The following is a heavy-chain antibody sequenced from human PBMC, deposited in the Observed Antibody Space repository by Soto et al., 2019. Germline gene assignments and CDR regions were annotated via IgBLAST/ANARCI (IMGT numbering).Heavy chain of an antibody. CDR3: TTAERGGSYYSDY. CDR1: GFTFTSAW. D-gene: IGHD1-26*01. Sequence: EVQLVESGGGLVRPGESLRLSCAASGFTFTSAWINWVRQAPGKGLEWAGRIKSKTDGGTVDYGAPAKGRFTISRDDSTNTAYLQMNSLRNEDTAVYYCTTAERGGSYYSDYWGQGTLVTVSS. J-gene: IGHJ4*02. V-gene: IGHV3-15*07. CDR2: IKSKTDGGTV.